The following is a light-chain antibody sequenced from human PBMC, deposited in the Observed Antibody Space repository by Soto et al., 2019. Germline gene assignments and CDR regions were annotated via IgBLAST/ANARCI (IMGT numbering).Light chain of an antibody. CDR1: QSVSSN. V-gene: IGKV3-15*01. Sequence: EIVMTQSPATLSVSPGERATLSCRASQSVSSNLAWYQQKPGQGPRLLLYGASTRATGIPARFSGSGSGTAFTLTISSLQSEDFAVYYCQQSNNWPYTFGQGTKLEIK. CDR3: QQSNNWPYT. CDR2: GAS. J-gene: IGKJ2*01.